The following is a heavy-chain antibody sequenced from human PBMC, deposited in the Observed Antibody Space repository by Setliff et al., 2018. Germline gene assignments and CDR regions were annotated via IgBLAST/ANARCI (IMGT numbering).Heavy chain of an antibody. CDR2: MNTNTGNP. CDR1: GYTFPSNR. D-gene: IGHD1-1*01. Sequence: VASGKVSCKASGYTFPSNRINWVRQAPGKGLEWLGWMNTNTGNPTYSQGFTGRIVFSLEASANTAYLQISNLETEDTGVYYCSRETWYDERYSYMDGWGQGTAVTVSS. CDR3: SRETWYDERYSYMDG. V-gene: IGHV7-4-1*02. J-gene: IGHJ6*03.